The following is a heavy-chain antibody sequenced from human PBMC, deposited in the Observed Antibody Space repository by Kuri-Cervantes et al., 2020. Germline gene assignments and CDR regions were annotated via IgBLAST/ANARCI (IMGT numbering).Heavy chain of an antibody. J-gene: IGHJ4*02. Sequence: ASVKVSCKASGHTFIAYYMHWVRQAPGQGLEWMGWMNPNSGNTGYAQKFQGRVTMTRNTSINPAYMELSSLRSEDTAVYYCARESRSGWLNWGQGTLVTVSS. CDR3: ARESRSGWLN. V-gene: IGHV1-8*02. CDR1: GHTFIAYY. CDR2: MNPNSGNT. D-gene: IGHD6-19*01.